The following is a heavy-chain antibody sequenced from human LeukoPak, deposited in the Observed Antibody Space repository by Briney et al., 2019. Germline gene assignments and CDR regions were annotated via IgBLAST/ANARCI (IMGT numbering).Heavy chain of an antibody. J-gene: IGHJ4*02. V-gene: IGHV3-74*03. CDR2: ISKDGGTT. CDR3: VRASGYLHDFDF. Sequence: AGGSLRLSCEASGSSFSKYRMHWVRQAPGKGLVWVAFISKDGGTTTYVDSVRDRFTISRDNSKNILFLQMNSLKSEDTAMYYCVRASGYLHDFDFWGQGTLVTVSS. CDR1: GSSFSKYR. D-gene: IGHD3-3*01.